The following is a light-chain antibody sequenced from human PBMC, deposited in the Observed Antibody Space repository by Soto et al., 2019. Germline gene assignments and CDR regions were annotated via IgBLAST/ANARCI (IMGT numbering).Light chain of an antibody. Sequence: QSVLTQPPSASGTPGQRVTISLSGSSSHIGSNYVYWYQQLPGTAPKLLIYRNNQRPSGVPDRFSGSKSGTSASLAISGLQSEDEADYYCAAWDDSLKVFGTGTKLTVL. J-gene: IGLJ1*01. V-gene: IGLV1-47*01. CDR1: SSHIGSNY. CDR3: AAWDDSLKV. CDR2: RNN.